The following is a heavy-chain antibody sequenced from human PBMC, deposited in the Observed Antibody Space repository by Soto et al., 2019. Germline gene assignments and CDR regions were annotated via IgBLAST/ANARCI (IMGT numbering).Heavy chain of an antibody. D-gene: IGHD3-22*01. CDR3: ARGSSGYYRKVYYFDY. V-gene: IGHV3-53*01. CDR2: IYSGGST. CDR1: WFTVSSNY. Sequence: VGSLRLSCAASWFTVSSNYMSWVRQAPGKGLEWVSVIYSGGSTYYADSVKGRFTISRDNSKNTLYLQMNSLRAEDTAVYYCARGSSGYYRKVYYFDYWGQGTLVTVSS. J-gene: IGHJ4*02.